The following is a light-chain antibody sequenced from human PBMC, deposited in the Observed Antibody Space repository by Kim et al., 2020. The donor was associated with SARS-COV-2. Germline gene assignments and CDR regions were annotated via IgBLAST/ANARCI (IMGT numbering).Light chain of an antibody. CDR2: RAS. J-gene: IGKJ4*01. CDR3: QHYDAYPLT. Sequence: DIQMTQSPSTLSTSVGDRVTITCRASQIIRIYLAWYQQKPGKAPKLLIYRASRLETGVPSRFSGSGSGTEFTLTISSLQPDDSAIYYCQHYDAYPLTFGGGTKVDIK. CDR1: QIIRIY. V-gene: IGKV1-5*03.